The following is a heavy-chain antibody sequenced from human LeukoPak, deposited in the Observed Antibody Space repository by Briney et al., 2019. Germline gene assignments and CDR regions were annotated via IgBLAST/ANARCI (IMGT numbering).Heavy chain of an antibody. Sequence: ASVKVSCKASGYTFTSYDINWVRQATGQGLEWMGWMSPNSGNTGYAQKFQGRVTMTRNTSISTAYMELSSLRSEDTAVYYCARGNPGITIFGVVLYYYYYMDVWGKGTTVTVSS. CDR3: ARGNPGITIFGVVLYYYYYMDV. D-gene: IGHD3-3*01. J-gene: IGHJ6*03. CDR1: GYTFTSYD. V-gene: IGHV1-8*01. CDR2: MSPNSGNT.